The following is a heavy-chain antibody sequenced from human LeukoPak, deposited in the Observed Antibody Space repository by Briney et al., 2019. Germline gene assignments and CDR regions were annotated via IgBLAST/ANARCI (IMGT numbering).Heavy chain of an antibody. Sequence: TGGSLRLSCAASGFTFSSYWMSWVRQAPGKGLEWVANIKQDGSEKYYVGSVKGRFTISRDNAKNSLYLQMNSLRAEDTAVYYCARDREGSSRRYFDYWGQGTLVTVSS. J-gene: IGHJ4*02. V-gene: IGHV3-7*01. CDR1: GFTFSSYW. D-gene: IGHD6-13*01. CDR3: ARDREGSSRRYFDY. CDR2: IKQDGSEK.